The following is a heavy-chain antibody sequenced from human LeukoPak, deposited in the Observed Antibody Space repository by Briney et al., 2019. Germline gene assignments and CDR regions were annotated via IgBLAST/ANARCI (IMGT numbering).Heavy chain of an antibody. CDR1: GYTFTGYY. D-gene: IGHD3-10*01. J-gene: IGHJ4*02. CDR3: ARDIRLVGVNFFDY. Sequence: GASVKVSCKTSGYTFTGYYMHWVRQAPGQGLEWMGWINPNSGGTNYAQKFQGRVTMTRDTSISTAYMELSRLKSDDTAVYYCARDIRLVGVNFFDYWGQGTLVTVSS. V-gene: IGHV1-2*02. CDR2: INPNSGGT.